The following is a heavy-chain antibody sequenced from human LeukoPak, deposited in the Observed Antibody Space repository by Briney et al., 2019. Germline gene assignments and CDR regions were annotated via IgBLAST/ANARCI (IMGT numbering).Heavy chain of an antibody. CDR1: GFDISYNY. Sequence: GGSLRLSCAASGFDISYNYVGWVRQAPGKGLEWVSVIHTGGTTHYADSVKGRFTISKDNSNNTVYLQMNSVGVEDTAVYYCARYSIAAYYFDYWGQGTLVTVSS. D-gene: IGHD6-25*01. CDR2: IHTGGTT. V-gene: IGHV3-53*01. CDR3: ARYSIAAYYFDY. J-gene: IGHJ4*02.